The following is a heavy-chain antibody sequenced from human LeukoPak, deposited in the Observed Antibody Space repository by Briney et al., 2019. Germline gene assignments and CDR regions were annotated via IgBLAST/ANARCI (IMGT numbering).Heavy chain of an antibody. J-gene: IGHJ3*02. CDR3: AREGPYYDSSGYQNDAFDI. CDR2: INPNSGGT. D-gene: IGHD3-22*01. V-gene: IGHV1-2*02. CDR1: GYTFTGYY. Sequence: ASVKVSCEASGYTFTGYYMHWVRQAPGQGLEWMGWINPNSGGTNYAQKFQGRVTMTRDTSISTAYMELSRLRSGDTAVYYCAREGPYYDSSGYQNDAFDIWGQGTMVTVSS.